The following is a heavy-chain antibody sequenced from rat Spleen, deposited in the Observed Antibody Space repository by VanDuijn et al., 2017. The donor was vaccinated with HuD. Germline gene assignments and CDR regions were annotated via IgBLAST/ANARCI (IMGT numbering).Heavy chain of an antibody. CDR3: TRGYYFDC. CDR2: ISYDGSTP. Sequence: EVQLVESGGGLVQPGRSMKLSCAASEFTFSNYDMAWVRQAPTKGLEWVTYISYDGSTPYYRNSVRGRFTISRDNAKSTLYLQMDSLRSEDTATYYCTRGYYFDCWGRGVMVTVSS. V-gene: IGHV5-20*01. CDR1: EFTFSNYD. J-gene: IGHJ2*01. D-gene: IGHD1-11*01.